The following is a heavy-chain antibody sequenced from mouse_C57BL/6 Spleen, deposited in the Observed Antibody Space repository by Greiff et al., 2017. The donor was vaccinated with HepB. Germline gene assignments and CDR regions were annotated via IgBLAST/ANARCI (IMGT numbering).Heavy chain of an antibody. Sequence: QVQLQQSGPELVKPGASVKISCKASGYAFSSSWMNWVKQRPGKGLEWIGRIYPGDGDTNYNGKFKGKATLTADKSSSTAYMQLSSLTSEDSAVYFCAREGITTFPMDYWGQGTSVTVSS. CDR3: AREGITTFPMDY. CDR1: GYAFSSSW. D-gene: IGHD1-1*01. V-gene: IGHV1-82*01. CDR2: IYPGDGDT. J-gene: IGHJ4*01.